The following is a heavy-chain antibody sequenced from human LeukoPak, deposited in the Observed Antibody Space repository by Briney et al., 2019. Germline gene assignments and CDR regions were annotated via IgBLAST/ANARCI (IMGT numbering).Heavy chain of an antibody. Sequence: QPGGSLRLSCAASGFTFSGSAMHWVRQASGRGLEWVGRIRSRANNYATTYGASVKGRFTISRDDSKNTAYLQMNSLKTEDTAVYYCARVDYGDYRFDYWGQGTLVTVSS. CDR3: ARVDYGDYRFDY. V-gene: IGHV3-73*01. J-gene: IGHJ4*02. CDR1: GFTFSGSA. D-gene: IGHD4-17*01. CDR2: IRSRANNYAT.